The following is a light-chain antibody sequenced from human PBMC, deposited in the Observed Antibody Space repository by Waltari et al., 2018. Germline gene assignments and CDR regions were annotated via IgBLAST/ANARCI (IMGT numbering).Light chain of an antibody. Sequence: QSVLTQPPSVSWAPGQSVTISCTGISSNSGAGCDVHWYQQIPGSAPKVLIYRDANRPSGVPGRFSGSKSGTSASLSVTGLHSEDEADYFCQSYDRDLNAVLFGGGTKLTVL. J-gene: IGLJ3*02. V-gene: IGLV1-40*01. CDR3: QSYDRDLNAVL. CDR2: RDA. CDR1: SSNSGAGCD.